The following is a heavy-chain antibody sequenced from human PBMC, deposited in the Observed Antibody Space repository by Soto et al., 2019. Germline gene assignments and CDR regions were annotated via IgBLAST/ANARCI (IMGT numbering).Heavy chain of an antibody. D-gene: IGHD3-10*01. CDR3: ARLKPSLPFDY. CDR1: GGSVSSSSYY. CDR2: VYYSGST. V-gene: IGHV4-39*01. J-gene: IGHJ4*02. Sequence: TSETLSLTCTVSGGSVSSSSYYWGWVRQPPGKGLEWIGSVYYSGSTFYNPSLESRVTISVDKSMNQFSLMLISVTAADTAVYYCARLKPSLPFDYWGQGTLVTVSS.